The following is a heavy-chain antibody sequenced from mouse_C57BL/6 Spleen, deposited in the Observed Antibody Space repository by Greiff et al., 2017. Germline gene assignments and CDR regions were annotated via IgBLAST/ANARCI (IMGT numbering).Heavy chain of an antibody. CDR2: INPGSGGT. D-gene: IGHD3-2*02. Sequence: QVQLKQSGAELVRPGTSVKVSCKASGYAFTNYLIEWVKQRPGQGLEWIGVINPGSGGTNYNEKFKGKATLTADKSSSTAYMQLSSLTSEDSAVYFCARTSSGSYVDYWGQGTTLTVSS. J-gene: IGHJ2*01. V-gene: IGHV1-54*01. CDR1: GYAFTNYL. CDR3: ARTSSGSYVDY.